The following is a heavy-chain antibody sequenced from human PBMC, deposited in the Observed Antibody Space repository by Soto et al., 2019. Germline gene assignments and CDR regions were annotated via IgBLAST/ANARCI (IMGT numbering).Heavy chain of an antibody. CDR1: GGSFSGYY. CDR3: AGILPATIYYFDY. V-gene: IGHV4-34*01. CDR2: INHSGST. J-gene: IGHJ4*02. D-gene: IGHD2-15*01. Sequence: QVQLQQWGAGLLKPSETLSLTCAVYGGSFSGYYWSWIRQPPGKGLEWIGEINHSGSTNYNPSLKSRVTISVDPSKTQFSLKLSSVPAADTAVYYCAGILPATIYYFDYWGQGTLVTVSS.